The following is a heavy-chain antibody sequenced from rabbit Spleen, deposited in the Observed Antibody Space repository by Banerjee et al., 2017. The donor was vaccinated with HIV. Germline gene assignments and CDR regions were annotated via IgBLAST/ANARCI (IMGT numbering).Heavy chain of an antibody. CDR2: IYISAGST. D-gene: IGHD1-1*01. V-gene: IGHV1S45*01. J-gene: IGHJ3*01. CDR3: ARDVDTIYFRLGL. CDR1: GFSFSSSYY. Sequence: QEQLEESGGGLVQPERSLTLTCTASGFSFSSSYYMCWVRQAPGKGLEWIGCIYISAGSTFYANWAKGRFTISETSSTTVTLQMTSLTAADTATYFCARDVDTIYFRLGLWGQGTLVTVS.